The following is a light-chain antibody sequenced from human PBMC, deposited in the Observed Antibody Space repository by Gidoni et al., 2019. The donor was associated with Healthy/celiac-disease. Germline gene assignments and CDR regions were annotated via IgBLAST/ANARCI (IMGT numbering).Light chain of an antibody. CDR2: AAS. CDR1: QSISRY. CDR3: QQSYSTSRIT. J-gene: IGKJ3*01. V-gene: IGKV1-39*01. Sequence: DPVTITCRASQSISRYLNWYQQKPGKAPKLLIYAASSLQSGVPSRFSGSGSGTDFTLTISSLQPEDFATYYCQQSYSTSRITFXPXTKVDIK.